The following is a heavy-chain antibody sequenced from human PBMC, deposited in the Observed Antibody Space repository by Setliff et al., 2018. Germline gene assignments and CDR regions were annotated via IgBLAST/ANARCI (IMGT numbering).Heavy chain of an antibody. CDR3: AKGGALLYYFDF. D-gene: IGHD2-15*01. CDR1: GFTFDDYA. V-gene: IGHV3-33*06. Sequence: PGGSLRLSCAASGFTFDDYAMHWVRQAPGKGLEWVAVIWYDGSNKYYADSVKGRFTISRDNSKNTVYLQMNSLRAEDTAVYYCAKGGALLYYFDFWGQGTLVTVSS. J-gene: IGHJ4*02. CDR2: IWYDGSNK.